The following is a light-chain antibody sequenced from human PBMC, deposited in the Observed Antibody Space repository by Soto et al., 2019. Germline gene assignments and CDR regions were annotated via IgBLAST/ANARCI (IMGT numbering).Light chain of an antibody. J-gene: IGKJ2*01. V-gene: IGKV1-5*03. CDR1: QSISSW. CDR3: QQYNSYSYT. Sequence: DIQMTQSPSTLSASVGDRVTITCRASQSISSWLAWYQHKPGKAPKLLIYKASTLESGVPSRFIGSGSGTEFTLTISSRQPDDFATYYCQQYNSYSYTFGQGTKLEIK. CDR2: KAS.